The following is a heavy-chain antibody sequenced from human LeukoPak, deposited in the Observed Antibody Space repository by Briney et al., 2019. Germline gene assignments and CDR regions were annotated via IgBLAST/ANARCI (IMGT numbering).Heavy chain of an antibody. V-gene: IGHV3-7*01. CDR3: VRVNGMDV. Sequence: GGSLRLSCAASGFTFNDYWMGWVRQAPGKGLEWVANIKQDGSEKYYVDSVTGRFTISRDNAKNSLYLQMNSLRAEDTAVYYCVRVNGMDVWGQGTTVTVSS. J-gene: IGHJ6*02. CDR2: IKQDGSEK. CDR1: GFTFNDYW.